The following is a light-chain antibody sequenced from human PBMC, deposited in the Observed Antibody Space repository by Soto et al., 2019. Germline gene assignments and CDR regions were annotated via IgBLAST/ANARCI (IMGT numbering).Light chain of an antibody. Sequence: EIVLTQSPATLSLSPGERATLSCRASQSGSSLAWYQQKRGQAPRLLIYDALNRATGIPARFSGSGSGTDFTLTISGLEPEDFGIYYCQQRSGWLRTFDQGTRVEIK. CDR2: DAL. CDR3: QQRSGWLRT. CDR1: QSGSS. V-gene: IGKV3-11*01. J-gene: IGKJ1*01.